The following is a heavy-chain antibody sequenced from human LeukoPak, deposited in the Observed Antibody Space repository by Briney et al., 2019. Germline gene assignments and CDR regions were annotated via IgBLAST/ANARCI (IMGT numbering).Heavy chain of an antibody. J-gene: IGHJ4*02. CDR2: ISSSSSYI. CDR1: GFTFSSYS. CDR3: ARDKSAEMATLVDY. D-gene: IGHD5-24*01. V-gene: IGHV3-21*01. Sequence: GGSLRLSCAASGFTFSSYSMNWVRQAPGKGLEWVSSISSSSSYIYYADSVKGRFTISRDNAKNSLYLQMNSLRAEDTAVYYCARDKSAEMATLVDYWGQGTLVTVSS.